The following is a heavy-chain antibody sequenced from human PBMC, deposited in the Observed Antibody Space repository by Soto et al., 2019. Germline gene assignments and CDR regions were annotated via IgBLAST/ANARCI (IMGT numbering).Heavy chain of an antibody. Sequence: QVQLVQSGAEVKKPGSSVKVSCKASGGTFSSYAISWVRQAPGQGLEWMGGIIPIFGTANYAQKFQGRVTITADESTSTAYMELSSLRSEDTVVYYCARDREYYYDSSGFGWFDPWGQGTLVTVSS. D-gene: IGHD3-22*01. CDR3: ARDREYYYDSSGFGWFDP. V-gene: IGHV1-69*01. J-gene: IGHJ5*02. CDR2: IIPIFGTA. CDR1: GGTFSSYA.